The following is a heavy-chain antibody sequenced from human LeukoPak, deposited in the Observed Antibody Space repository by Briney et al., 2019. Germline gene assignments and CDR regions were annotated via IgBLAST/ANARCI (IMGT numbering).Heavy chain of an antibody. Sequence: PGGSLRLSCAASGFTFTNFWMNWIRRAPGRGLEWVANIRPDGSEQFYVDSVKGRFTISRVNAKNSVYLQMNSLRADDTAVYYCAGRDSARNPWAYWGQGTLVTVST. CDR1: GFTFTNFW. J-gene: IGHJ4*02. D-gene: IGHD4-11*01. V-gene: IGHV3-7*01. CDR2: IRPDGSEQ. CDR3: AGRDSARNPWAY.